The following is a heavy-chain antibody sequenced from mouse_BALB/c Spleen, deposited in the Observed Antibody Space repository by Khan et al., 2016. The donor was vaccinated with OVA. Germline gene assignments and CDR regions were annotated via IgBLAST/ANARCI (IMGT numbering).Heavy chain of an antibody. D-gene: IGHD1-1*01. V-gene: IGHV9-3-1*01. J-gene: IGHJ3*01. CDR3: AREDTTEGFAY. CDR2: INTYTGEP. CDR1: GYTFTNYG. Sequence: QIQLVQSGPELKKPGETVKISCKASGYTFTNYGMNWVKQAPGKGLKWMGWINTYTGEPTYADDFKGRFAFSLETSASTAYLQITNLKNEDTATYFCAREDTTEGFAYWGQGTLVTVSA.